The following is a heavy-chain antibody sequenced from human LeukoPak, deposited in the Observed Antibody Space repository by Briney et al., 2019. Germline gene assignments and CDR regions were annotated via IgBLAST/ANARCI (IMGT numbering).Heavy chain of an antibody. CDR3: TGQNYGSGSYCFDY. CDR1: GFTFSGSA. CDR2: IRSKANSYAT. D-gene: IGHD3-10*01. Sequence: GGSLRLSCAASGFTFSGSAMHWVRQASGKGLEWVGRIRSKANSYATAYAASVKGRFTISRDDSKNTAYLQMNSLKTEDTAAYYCTGQNYGSGSYCFDYWGQGTLVTVSS. V-gene: IGHV3-73*01. J-gene: IGHJ4*02.